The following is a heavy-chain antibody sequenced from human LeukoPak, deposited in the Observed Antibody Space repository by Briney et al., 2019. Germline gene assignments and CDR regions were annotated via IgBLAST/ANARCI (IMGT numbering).Heavy chain of an antibody. J-gene: IGHJ6*02. Sequence: GGSLRLSCAASGFTFSSYGMHWVRQAPGKGLEWVAVISYDGSNKYYADSVKGRSTISRDNSKNTLYLQMNSLRAEDTAVYYCAKCGGSTFYYYYGMDVWGQGTTVTVSS. D-gene: IGHD4-23*01. V-gene: IGHV3-30*18. CDR1: GFTFSSYG. CDR3: AKCGGSTFYYYYGMDV. CDR2: ISYDGSNK.